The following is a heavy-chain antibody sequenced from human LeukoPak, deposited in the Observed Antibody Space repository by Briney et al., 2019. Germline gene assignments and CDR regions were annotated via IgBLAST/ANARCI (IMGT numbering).Heavy chain of an antibody. Sequence: GGSLRLSCAASGFTLSGYWMSWVRQAPGKGLEWVANINQDGSETYYGDSVKGRFTISRDNAKNPLYLQMNTLRAEDTAVYYCARPLSRYYYQTTGDGYWGRGTLVTVSS. CDR1: GFTLSGYW. J-gene: IGHJ4*02. CDR2: INQDGSET. V-gene: IGHV3-7*01. CDR3: ARPLSRYYYQTTGDGY. D-gene: IGHD3-10*01.